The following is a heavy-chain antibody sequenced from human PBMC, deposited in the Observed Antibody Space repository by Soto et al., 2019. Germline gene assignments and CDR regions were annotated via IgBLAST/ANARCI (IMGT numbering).Heavy chain of an antibody. CDR1: GFSFSSYA. CDR2: ISYDGSDK. CDR3: AKVLGAARGSGSPLDY. Sequence: QVQLVESGGGVVQPGGSLRVSCAASGFSFSSYAMHWVRQAPGKGLERVAGISYDGSDKHYADSVKGRFAISRDNSKNALYLQMNSLRAEDTAVYHCAKVLGAARGSGSPLDYWGQGTLVTVSS. J-gene: IGHJ4*02. D-gene: IGHD3-16*01. V-gene: IGHV3-30*18.